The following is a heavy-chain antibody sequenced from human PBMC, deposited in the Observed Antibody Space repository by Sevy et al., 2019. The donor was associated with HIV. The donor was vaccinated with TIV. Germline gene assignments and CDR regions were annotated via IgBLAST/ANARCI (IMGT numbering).Heavy chain of an antibody. CDR1: GHTFSDYY. Sequence: ASVKVSCKASGHTFSDYYIQWVRQAPGQGLEGMGWINSNRGAISYAQKFRDRVTMTSDTSISTAYMELSRLRSDDTAVYYCATQYSYDYWGQGTLVTVSS. CDR2: INSNRGAI. V-gene: IGHV1-2*02. D-gene: IGHD4-4*01. J-gene: IGHJ4*02. CDR3: ATQYSYDY.